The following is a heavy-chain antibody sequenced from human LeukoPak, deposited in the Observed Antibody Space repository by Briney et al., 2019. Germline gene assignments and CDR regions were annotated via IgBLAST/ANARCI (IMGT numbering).Heavy chain of an antibody. D-gene: IGHD4-11*01. J-gene: IGHJ6*02. CDR2: INTNTGNP. CDR3: ARVPPLSTVGYGMDV. CDR1: GYTFTNYA. V-gene: IGHV7-4-1*02. Sequence: ASVKVSCKASGYTFTNYAMSWVRQAPGQGLEWMGWINTNTGNPTYAQGFTGRFVFSLDTSVSTAYLQISSLKAEDTAVYYCARVPPLSTVGYGMDVWGQGTTVTVSS.